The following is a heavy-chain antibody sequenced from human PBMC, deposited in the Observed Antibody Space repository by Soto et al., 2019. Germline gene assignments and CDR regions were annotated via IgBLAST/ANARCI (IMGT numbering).Heavy chain of an antibody. CDR1: GFTFSSYS. D-gene: IGHD1-7*01. CDR2: ISSSSSYI. Sequence: GGSLRLSCAASGFTFSSYSMNWVRQAPGKGLEWVSSISSSSSYIYYADSVKGRFTISRDNAKNSLYLQMNSLRAEDTAVYYCARDRLELLPNWFDPCGQGTLVTVSS. V-gene: IGHV3-21*01. CDR3: ARDRLELLPNWFDP. J-gene: IGHJ5*02.